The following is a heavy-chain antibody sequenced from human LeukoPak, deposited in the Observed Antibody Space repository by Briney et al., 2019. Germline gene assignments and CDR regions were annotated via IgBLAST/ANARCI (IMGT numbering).Heavy chain of an antibody. CDR2: IYRGDT. CDR1: GFTAGYNY. Sequence: GGSLRLSCAVSGFTAGYNYMSWVRQAPGKGLEWVSVIYRGDTYYSDSVKGRFIISRDDSKNTVFLQMNSLSADDTAVCFCTSYYCSSGSCYFDTWGQGTLVAVSS. J-gene: IGHJ4*02. V-gene: IGHV3-53*01. D-gene: IGHD2-15*01. CDR3: TSYYCSSGSCYFDT.